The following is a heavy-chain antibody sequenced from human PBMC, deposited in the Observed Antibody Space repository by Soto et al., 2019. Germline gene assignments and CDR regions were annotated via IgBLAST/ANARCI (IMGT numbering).Heavy chain of an antibody. Sequence: RASVKVSCKASGYTFTGYYMHWVRQAPGQGLEWMGWINPNSGGTNYAQKFQGRVTMTRDTSISTAYMELSRLRSDDTAVYYCARPLVDTRDAFDIWGQGTMVTVSS. D-gene: IGHD5-18*01. V-gene: IGHV1-2*02. CDR2: INPNSGGT. J-gene: IGHJ3*02. CDR3: ARPLVDTRDAFDI. CDR1: GYTFTGYY.